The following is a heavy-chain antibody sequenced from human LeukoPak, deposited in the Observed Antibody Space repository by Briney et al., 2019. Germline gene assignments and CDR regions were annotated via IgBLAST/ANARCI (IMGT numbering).Heavy chain of an antibody. Sequence: SVKVSCTASRYTFNTLGVHWLGQAAGQGLGWRGWIAIVIGDTRYLQTFQGRLAITADTSTNTVYMHLSSLTSEDTAVNYCATDVDEQFSGSAFDDWGQGTTVTVSS. CDR2: IAIVIGDT. V-gene: IGHV1-3*04. D-gene: IGHD1/OR15-1a*01. J-gene: IGHJ3*01. CDR3: ATDVDEQFSGSAFDD. CDR1: RYTFNTLG.